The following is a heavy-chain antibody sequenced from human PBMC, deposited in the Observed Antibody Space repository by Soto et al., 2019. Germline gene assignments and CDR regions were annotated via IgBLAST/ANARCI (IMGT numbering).Heavy chain of an antibody. V-gene: IGHV3-74*01. CDR1: GFPFSSYW. J-gene: IGHJ4*02. CDR3: AREYYGLLTGYYTDY. D-gene: IGHD3-9*01. Sequence: EVQLVESGGDVVQRWGSLRRACAASGFPFSSYWMHWFRHTPGKGPDWVAGISRDGGTTYYADSVTGRFTVSRENAKNTLSLQISGLRAEDTAVYYCAREYYGLLTGYYTDYWGQGTLVSVSS. CDR2: ISRDGGTT.